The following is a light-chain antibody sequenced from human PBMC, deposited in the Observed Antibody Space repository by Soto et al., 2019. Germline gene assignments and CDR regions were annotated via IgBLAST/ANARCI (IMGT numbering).Light chain of an antibody. CDR2: STN. Sequence: QSVLTQAPSASGTPGQRVTISCSGSSSNIGNNIVDWYQHLPGTAPRLLIYSTNQRPSGVPDRFSASKSGTSASLAISGLQSEDEADYYCSSYTTSSTLLFGGGTKLTVL. V-gene: IGLV1-44*01. CDR1: SSNIGNNI. CDR3: SSYTTSSTLL. J-gene: IGLJ2*01.